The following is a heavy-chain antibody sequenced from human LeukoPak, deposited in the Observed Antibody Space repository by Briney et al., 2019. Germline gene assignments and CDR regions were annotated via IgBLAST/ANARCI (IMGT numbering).Heavy chain of an antibody. CDR2: IYSGGRT. CDR3: ARAFSGIYYYGMDV. V-gene: IGHV3-53*01. D-gene: IGHD1-26*01. Sequence: PGGSLRLSCAASGFTVSSNYMSWVRQAPGKGLEWVSVIYSGGRTYYADSVKGRFTISRGNSKNTLYLQMNSLRAEDTAVYYCARAFSGIYYYGMDVWGQGTTVTVSS. CDR1: GFTVSSNY. J-gene: IGHJ6*02.